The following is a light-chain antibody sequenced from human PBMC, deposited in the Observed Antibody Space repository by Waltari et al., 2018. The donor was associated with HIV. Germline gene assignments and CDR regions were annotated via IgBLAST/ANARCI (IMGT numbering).Light chain of an antibody. V-gene: IGLV2-8*01. CDR1: SSDVGAYNY. CDR2: EVN. CDR3: SSYAGSVVV. J-gene: IGLJ2*01. Sequence: QSALTQPPSASGSRGQSVTISCTGTSSDVGAYNYVSWYQQYPGLAPKLIIYEVNKRPSGVPSRFSGAKSCNTASLTVSGLHAEDEAGVYGSSYAGSVVVFGGGTKLTVL.